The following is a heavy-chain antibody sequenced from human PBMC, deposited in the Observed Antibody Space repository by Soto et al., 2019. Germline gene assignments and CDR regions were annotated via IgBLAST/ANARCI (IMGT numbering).Heavy chain of an antibody. CDR1: GGSISSGDYY. CDR2: IYYSGST. J-gene: IGHJ4*02. Sequence: SETLSLTCTVSGGSISSGDYYWSWIRQPPGKGLEWIGYIYYSGSTYYNPSLKSRVTISVDTSKNQFSLKLSSVTAADTAVYYCARHKVTMVRGVIMTFDYWGQGTLVTVSS. CDR3: ARHKVTMVRGVIMTFDY. V-gene: IGHV4-30-4*01. D-gene: IGHD3-10*01.